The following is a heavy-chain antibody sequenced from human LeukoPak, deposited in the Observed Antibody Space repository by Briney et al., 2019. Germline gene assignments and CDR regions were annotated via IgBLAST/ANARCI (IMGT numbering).Heavy chain of an antibody. CDR1: GFTFSSYA. J-gene: IGHJ6*02. V-gene: IGHV3-30-3*01. CDR2: ISYDGSNK. D-gene: IGHD2-8*01. Sequence: PGGSLRLSCAASGFTFSSYAMHWVRQAPGKGLEWVAVISYDGSNKYYADSVKGRFTISRDNSKNTLYLQMNSLRAEDTAVYYCARGPERTGVGTRYYYDMDVQGQGTTVTVFS. CDR3: ARGPERTGVGTRYYYDMDV.